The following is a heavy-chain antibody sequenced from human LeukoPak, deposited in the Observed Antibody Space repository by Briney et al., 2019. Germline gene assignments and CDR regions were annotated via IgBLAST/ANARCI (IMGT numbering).Heavy chain of an antibody. CDR1: GFTFSSYW. CDR2: INSDGSST. V-gene: IGHV3-74*01. D-gene: IGHD6-13*01. J-gene: IGHJ4*02. Sequence: GGSLRLSCAASGFTFSSYWMHWVRQAPGKGLVWVSRINSDGSSTSYADSVKGRFTISRDNAKNTLYLQMNSLRAEDTAVYYCAGVVLVAAAGYFDYWGQGTLVTVSS. CDR3: AGVVLVAAAGYFDY.